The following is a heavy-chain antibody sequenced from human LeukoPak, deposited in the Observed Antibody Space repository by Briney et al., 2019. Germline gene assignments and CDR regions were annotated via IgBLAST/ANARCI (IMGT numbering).Heavy chain of an antibody. D-gene: IGHD2-2*01. J-gene: IGHJ6*02. CDR3: ARDAPVVPAVIGYYYGMDV. V-gene: IGHV3-53*01. CDR1: WFTVSSNY. CDR2: IYSGGST. Sequence: PGGSLRLSCAASWFTVSSNYMSGVRQAPGKGLEWVSVIYSGGSTYYADSVKGRFTISRDNSKNTLYLQMNSLRAEDTAVYYCARDAPVVPAVIGYYYGMDVWGQGTTVTVSS.